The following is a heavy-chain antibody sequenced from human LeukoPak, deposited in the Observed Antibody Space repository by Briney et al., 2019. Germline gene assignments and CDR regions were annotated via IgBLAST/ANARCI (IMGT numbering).Heavy chain of an antibody. D-gene: IGHD5/OR15-5a*01. CDR2: IYYSGST. CDR3: AREYYRVQIYYYYYGMDV. Sequence: SETLSLTCTVSGGSISSSSYYWGWIRQPPGKGLEWIGSIYYSGSTYYNPSLKSRVTISVDTSKNQFSLKLSSVTAADTAVYYCAREYYRVQIYYYYYGMDVWGQGTTVTFSS. V-gene: IGHV4-39*02. J-gene: IGHJ6*02. CDR1: GGSISSSSYY.